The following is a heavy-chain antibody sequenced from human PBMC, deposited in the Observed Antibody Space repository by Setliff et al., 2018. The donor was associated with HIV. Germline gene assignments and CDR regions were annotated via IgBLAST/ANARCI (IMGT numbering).Heavy chain of an antibody. CDR2: ISDSGGST. J-gene: IGHJ4*02. D-gene: IGHD6-19*01. CDR1: GFTFSSYA. Sequence: PGGSLRLSCAASGFTFSSYAMSWVRQAPGKGLEWVSAISDSGGSTYYADSVKGRFSISRDDSKNTLYLEMNNLRLEDTAVYFCAKTPSSGWYSLYLDYWGQGTLVTVSS. V-gene: IGHV3-23*01. CDR3: AKTPSSGWYSLYLDY.